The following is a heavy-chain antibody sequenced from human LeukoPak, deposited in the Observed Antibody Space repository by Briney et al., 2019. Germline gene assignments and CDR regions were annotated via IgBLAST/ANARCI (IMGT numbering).Heavy chain of an antibody. Sequence: KPSETLSLTCTVSGGSISSYYWSWIRQPPGKGLEWIGYIYYSGSTNYNPSLKSRVTISVDTSKNQFSLKLSSVTAADTAVYYCARVRVRGYYYGMDVWGQGTTVTVSS. D-gene: IGHD3-10*01. CDR1: GGSISSYY. J-gene: IGHJ6*02. CDR3: ARVRVRGYYYGMDV. CDR2: IYYSGST. V-gene: IGHV4-59*01.